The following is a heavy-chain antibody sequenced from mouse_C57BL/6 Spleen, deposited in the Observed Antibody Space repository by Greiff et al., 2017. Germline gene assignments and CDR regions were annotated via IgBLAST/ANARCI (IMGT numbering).Heavy chain of an antibody. Sequence: VKLQQSGPELVKPGASVKISCKASGYAFSSSWMNWVKQRPGQGLEWIGRIYPGDGDTNYNGKFKGKATLTADKSSSTAYMQLSSLTSEDSAVYFCARSKFITTVLDYWGQGTTLTVSS. CDR3: ARSKFITTVLDY. CDR2: IYPGDGDT. CDR1: GYAFSSSW. J-gene: IGHJ2*01. V-gene: IGHV1-82*01. D-gene: IGHD1-1*01.